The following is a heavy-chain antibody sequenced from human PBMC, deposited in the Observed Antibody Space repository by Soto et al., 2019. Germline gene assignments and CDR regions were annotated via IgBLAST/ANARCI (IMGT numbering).Heavy chain of an antibody. CDR3: ASYSSSWEPYYYYYYMDV. CDR2: INAGNGNT. CDR1: GYTFTSYA. D-gene: IGHD6-13*01. Sequence: AASVKVSCKASGYTFTSYAMHWVRQAPGQRLEWMGWINAGNGNTKYSQKFQGRVTITRDTSASTAYMELSSLRSEDAAVYYCASYSSSWEPYYYYYYMDVWGKGTTVTVSS. J-gene: IGHJ6*03. V-gene: IGHV1-3*01.